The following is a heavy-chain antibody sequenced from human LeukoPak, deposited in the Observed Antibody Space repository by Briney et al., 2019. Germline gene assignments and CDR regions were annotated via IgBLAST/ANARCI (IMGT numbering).Heavy chain of an antibody. D-gene: IGHD1-26*01. CDR1: GYRFTAYF. V-gene: IGHV1-2*02. J-gene: IGHJ5*02. CDR3: ARPRGSYYNWFDP. Sequence: GASVKVSCKASGYRFTAYFMHWVRQAPGQGLEWMGWVNLSNGDTHYAQKFQGRVTMTRDTSISTAYMDLSSLRSDDTAVYYCARPRGSYYNWFDPWGQGTLVTVSS. CDR2: VNLSNGDT.